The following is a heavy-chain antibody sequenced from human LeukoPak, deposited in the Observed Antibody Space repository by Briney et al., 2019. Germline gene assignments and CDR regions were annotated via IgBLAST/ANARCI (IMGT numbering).Heavy chain of an antibody. D-gene: IGHD6-19*01. CDR1: GYTFTGYY. CDR3: ARGRRAVAGTLYYFDY. V-gene: IGHV1-2*02. J-gene: IGHJ4*02. Sequence: ASVKVSCKASGYTFTGYYMHWVRQAPGQGLEWMGWINPNSGGTNYAQKFQGRVTMTRDTSISTAYMELSRLRSDDTAVYYWARGRRAVAGTLYYFDYWGQGTLVTVSS. CDR2: INPNSGGT.